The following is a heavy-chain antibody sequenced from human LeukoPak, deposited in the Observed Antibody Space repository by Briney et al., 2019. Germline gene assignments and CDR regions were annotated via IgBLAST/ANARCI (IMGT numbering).Heavy chain of an antibody. CDR2: IYHSGST. CDR3: ARDGCSGGSCYSARFDP. J-gene: IGHJ5*02. Sequence: PSETLSLTCAVSGGSISSGGYSWSWIRQPPGKGLERIGYIYHSGSTYYNPSLKSRVTISVDRSKNQFSLKLSSVTAADTAVYYCARDGCSGGSCYSARFDPWGQGTLVTVSS. D-gene: IGHD2-15*01. CDR1: GGSISSGGYS. V-gene: IGHV4-30-2*01.